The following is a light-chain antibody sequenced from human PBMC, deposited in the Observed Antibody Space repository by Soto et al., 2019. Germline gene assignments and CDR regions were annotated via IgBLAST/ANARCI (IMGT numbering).Light chain of an antibody. CDR3: QQYNKWPLT. CDR1: QTVYSN. V-gene: IGKV3-15*01. Sequence: EIVMAQSPATLSVSPGEGVTISCRASQTVYSNLAWYQQRPGQAPRLLIDGASTRATGIPARFSGSGSGTEFTLTISSLQTEDFAVYYCQQYNKWPLTFGGGTKVEIK. J-gene: IGKJ4*01. CDR2: GAS.